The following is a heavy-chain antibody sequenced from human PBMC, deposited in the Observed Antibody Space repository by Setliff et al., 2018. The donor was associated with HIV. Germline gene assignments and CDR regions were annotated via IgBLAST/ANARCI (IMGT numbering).Heavy chain of an antibody. Sequence: GGSLRLSCPVSGFSFSDNYMGWIRLAPGKGLEWISSISHSGSPTHYADSVKGRFTISRDNAKNSLYLQMNSLRAEDTAVYYCARDRLYYYDSSDNYFDYWGQGTLVTVSS. CDR1: GFSFSDNY. CDR2: ISHSGSPT. J-gene: IGHJ4*02. V-gene: IGHV3-11*04. D-gene: IGHD3-22*01. CDR3: ARDRLYYYDSSDNYFDY.